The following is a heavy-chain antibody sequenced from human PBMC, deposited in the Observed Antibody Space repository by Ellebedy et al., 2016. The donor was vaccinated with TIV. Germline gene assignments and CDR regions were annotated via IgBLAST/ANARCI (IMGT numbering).Heavy chain of an antibody. Sequence: LRLXXIVSGGSISSSSYYWSWIRQPAGKGLEWIGRIYTSGSTNYNPSLKSRVTMSVDTSKNQFSLKLSSVTAADTAVYYCARQDTAMVHWGQGTLVTVSS. D-gene: IGHD5-18*01. CDR3: ARQDTAMVH. CDR1: GGSISSSSYY. CDR2: IYTSGST. J-gene: IGHJ4*02. V-gene: IGHV4-61*02.